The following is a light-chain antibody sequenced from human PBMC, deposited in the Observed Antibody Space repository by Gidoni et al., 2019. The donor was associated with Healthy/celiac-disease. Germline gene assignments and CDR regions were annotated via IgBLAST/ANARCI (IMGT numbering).Light chain of an antibody. CDR2: GNS. CDR1: SSNIGAGYD. Sequence: QSVLTQPPSVSGAPGQMVTISCTGSSSNIGAGYDVHWYQQLPGTAPKLLIYGNSNRPSGVPDRFSGSKSCTSASLAITGLQAEDEADYYCQSYDSSLSGSYVFGTGTKVTVL. J-gene: IGLJ1*01. V-gene: IGLV1-40*01. CDR3: QSYDSSLSGSYV.